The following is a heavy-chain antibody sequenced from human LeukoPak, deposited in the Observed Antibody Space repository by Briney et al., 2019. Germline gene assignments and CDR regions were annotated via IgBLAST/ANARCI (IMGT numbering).Heavy chain of an antibody. V-gene: IGHV3-23*01. CDR3: AKDSTIVVVYYFHY. J-gene: IGHJ4*02. CDR2: ISGSGGST. Sequence: VGSLRLSCAASGFTFSSYAMSWVRQAPGKGLEWVSAISGSGGSTYYADSVKGRFTISRDNSKNTLYLQMNSPRAEDTAVYYCAKDSTIVVVYYFHYWAQGTLVTVSS. CDR1: GFTFSSYA. D-gene: IGHD3-22*01.